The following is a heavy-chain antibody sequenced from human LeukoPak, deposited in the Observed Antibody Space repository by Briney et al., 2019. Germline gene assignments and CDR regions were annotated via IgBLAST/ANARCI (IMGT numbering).Heavy chain of an antibody. CDR1: GFTFSSYS. J-gene: IGHJ4*02. CDR2: ISSSSSYI. V-gene: IGHV3-21*01. CDR3: ARDMNGTPDY. Sequence: GGSLRLSCAAPGFTFSSYSMNWVRQAPGKGLEWVSSISSSSSYIYYADSVKGRFTISRDNAKNSLYLQMNSLRAEDTAVYYCARDMNGTPDYWGQGTLVTVSS. D-gene: IGHD1-1*01.